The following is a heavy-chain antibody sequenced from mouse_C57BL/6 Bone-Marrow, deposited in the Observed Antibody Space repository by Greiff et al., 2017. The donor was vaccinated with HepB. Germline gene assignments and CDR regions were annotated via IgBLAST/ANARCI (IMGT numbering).Heavy chain of an antibody. V-gene: IGHV5-4*01. CDR1: GFTFSSYA. J-gene: IGHJ2*01. D-gene: IGHD1-1*01. CDR2: ISDGGSYT. CDR3: ARVYGSSLYYFDY. Sequence: EVHLVESGGGLVKPGGSLKLSCAASGFTFSSYAMSWVRQTPEKRLEWVATISDGGSYTYYPDNVKGRFTISRDNAKNNLYLQMSHLKSEDTAMYYCARVYGSSLYYFDYWGQGTTLTVSS.